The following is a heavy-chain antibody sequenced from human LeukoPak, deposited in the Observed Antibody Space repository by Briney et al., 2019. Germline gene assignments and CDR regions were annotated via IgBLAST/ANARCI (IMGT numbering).Heavy chain of an antibody. CDR3: VPPRDGYNYVPFDY. V-gene: IGHV3-21*01. CDR1: GLTFSSYS. CDR2: ISSSSSYI. D-gene: IGHD5-24*01. J-gene: IGHJ4*02. Sequence: PGGSLRLSCAASGLTFSSYSMNWVRQAPGKGLEWVSSISSSSSYIYYADSVKGRFTISRDNAKNSLYLQMNSLRAEDTAVYYYVPPRDGYNYVPFDYWGQGTLVTVSS.